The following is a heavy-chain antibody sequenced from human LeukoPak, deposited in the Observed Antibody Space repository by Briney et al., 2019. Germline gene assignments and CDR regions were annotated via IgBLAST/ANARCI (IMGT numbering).Heavy chain of an antibody. J-gene: IGHJ4*02. CDR3: AIWTSVNY. D-gene: IGHD1-1*01. Sequence: PGGSLRLSCAASGFTFNRSWRNWIRQAPGKGLEWVANMDPSGSQKRYVDSVKGRFIISKDNPGASLYLDMYDLRAEDTAIYYRAIWTSVNYWGQGTLVTVSS. V-gene: IGHV3-7*01. CDR1: GFTFNRSW. CDR2: MDPSGSQK.